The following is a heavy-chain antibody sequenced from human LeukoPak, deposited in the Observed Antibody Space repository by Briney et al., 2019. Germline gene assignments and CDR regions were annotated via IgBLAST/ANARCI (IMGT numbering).Heavy chain of an antibody. CDR1: GXTVSSNY. D-gene: IGHD3-16*01. J-gene: IGHJ4*02. CDR3: ARGGSGGANDY. CDR2: IYSDGST. Sequence: PGGSLRLSCAASGXTVSSNYMSWVRQAPGKGLEWVAVIYSDGSTYYADSVKGRFTISRDNSKSTLYLQMNSLRVEDTAVYYCARGGSGGANDYWGQGTLVTVSS. V-gene: IGHV3-53*01.